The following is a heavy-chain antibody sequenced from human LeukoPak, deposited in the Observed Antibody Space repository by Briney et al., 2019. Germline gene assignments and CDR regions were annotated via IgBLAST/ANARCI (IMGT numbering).Heavy chain of an antibody. CDR1: GYSFSTYT. CDR3: AREIDRDDYNRFFDY. D-gene: IGHD5-24*01. Sequence: GASVKVSCKASGYSFSTYTMNWARQAPGQRLEWMGWINAGNGNTKYSQKFQGRVTITRDTSASTAYMEMRSLRSEDTAVYYCAREIDRDDYNRFFDYWGQGTLVTVSS. V-gene: IGHV1-3*01. CDR2: INAGNGNT. J-gene: IGHJ4*02.